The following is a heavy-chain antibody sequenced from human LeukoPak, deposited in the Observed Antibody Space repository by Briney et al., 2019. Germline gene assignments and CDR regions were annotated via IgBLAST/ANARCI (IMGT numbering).Heavy chain of an antibody. J-gene: IGHJ4*02. CDR3: AKARGYYRAFDY. V-gene: IGHV3-23*01. CDR1: GFTFSSYA. CDR2: ISGSGGST. Sequence: GGSLRLSCAASGFTFSSYAMSWVRQAPGKGLEWVSAISGSGGSTYYADSVKGRFTISRDNSQNTLYLQMNSLRAEDTAVYYCAKARGYYRAFDYWGQGTLVTVSS. D-gene: IGHD1-26*01.